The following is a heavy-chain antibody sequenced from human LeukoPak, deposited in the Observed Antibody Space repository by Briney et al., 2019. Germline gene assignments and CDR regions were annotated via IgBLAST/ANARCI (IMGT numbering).Heavy chain of an antibody. Sequence: KASETLSLTCTVSGGSISSSSYYWGWIRQPPGKGLEWIGSIYYSGSTYYNPSLKSRVTISVDTSKNQFSLKLSSVTAAEPAVYYCARDGVLMVYAGLNWFDPWGQGSLVTVSS. CDR2: IYYSGST. J-gene: IGHJ5*02. CDR1: GGSISSSSYY. CDR3: ARDGVLMVYAGLNWFDP. V-gene: IGHV4-39*07. D-gene: IGHD2-8*01.